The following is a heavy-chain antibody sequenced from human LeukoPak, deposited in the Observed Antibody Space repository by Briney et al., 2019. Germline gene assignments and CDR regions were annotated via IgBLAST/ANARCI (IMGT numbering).Heavy chain of an antibody. V-gene: IGHV4-59*11. Sequence: SETLSLTCTVSGASISSHYWSWIRQPPGKGLEWIGYISYSGSSDYNPSLKSRVTISVDTSKNQFSLRLSSVTAADTAVYYCARRMAEYGCSSTSCYYYGMDVWGQGTTVTVSS. CDR2: ISYSGSS. D-gene: IGHD2-2*01. CDR1: GASISSHY. CDR3: ARRMAEYGCSSTSCYYYGMDV. J-gene: IGHJ6*02.